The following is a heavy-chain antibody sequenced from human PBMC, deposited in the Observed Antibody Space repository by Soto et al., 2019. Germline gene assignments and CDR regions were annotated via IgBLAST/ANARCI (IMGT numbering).Heavy chain of an antibody. CDR3: VKDRWVDC. CDR1: VFIFSSYA. V-gene: IGHV3-64D*06. J-gene: IGHJ4*02. CDR2: ISHDGRPT. Sequence: WGSLGLSCSASVFIFSSYAMHWVRQAPGKGLEYVSSISHDGRPTYYADSVKGRFTISRDNSRNTLNLQMSSLRVEDTAIYYCVKDRWVDCWGQGTMVTVSS. D-gene: IGHD1-26*01.